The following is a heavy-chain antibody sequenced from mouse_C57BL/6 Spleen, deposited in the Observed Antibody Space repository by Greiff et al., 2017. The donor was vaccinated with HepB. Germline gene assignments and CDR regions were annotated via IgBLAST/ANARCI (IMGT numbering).Heavy chain of an antibody. CDR2: IYPGSGNT. D-gene: IGHD2-1*01. CDR1: GYTFTDYY. CDR3: ARDGNYLYAMDY. Sequence: VQLQQSGAELVRPGASVKLSCKASGYTFTDYYINWVKQRPGQGLEWIARIYPGSGNTYYNEKFKGKATLTAEKSSSTAYMQLSSLTSEDSAVYFCARDGNYLYAMDYWGQGTSVTVSS. V-gene: IGHV1-76*01. J-gene: IGHJ4*01.